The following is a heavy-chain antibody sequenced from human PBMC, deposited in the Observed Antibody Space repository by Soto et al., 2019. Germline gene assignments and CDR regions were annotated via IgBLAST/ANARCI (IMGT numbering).Heavy chain of an antibody. CDR2: TYYNGDT. CDR3: ARGPAYIDGWRTFDL. V-gene: IGHV4-61*08. Sequence: PSETLSLTCTVSDDSFRGAEYYWSWIRQPLGKGPEWIGYTYYNGDTKYNPALRSRVTMSEDTSKNQFSLRLSSVTAADTAGYFCARGPAYIDGWRTFDLWGRGILVTVSS. D-gene: IGHD6-19*01. CDR1: DDSFRGAEYY. J-gene: IGHJ4*02.